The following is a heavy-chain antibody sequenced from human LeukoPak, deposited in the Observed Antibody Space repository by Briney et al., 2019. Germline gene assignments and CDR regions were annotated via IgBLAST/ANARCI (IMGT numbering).Heavy chain of an antibody. D-gene: IGHD1-26*01. V-gene: IGHV1-8*03. CDR2: MNPNSGNT. CDR1: GYTFTSYD. CDR3: AKDWSGSPYYGMDV. Sequence: GASVKVSCKASGYTFTSYDINWVRQATGQGLEWMGWMNPNSGNTGYAQKFQGRVTITRNTSISTAYMELSSLRSEDTALYYCAKDWSGSPYYGMDVWGQGTTVTVSS. J-gene: IGHJ6*02.